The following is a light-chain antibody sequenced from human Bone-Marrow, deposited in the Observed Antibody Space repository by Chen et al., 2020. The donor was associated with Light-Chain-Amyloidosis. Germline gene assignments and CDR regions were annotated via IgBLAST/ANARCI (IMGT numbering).Light chain of an antibody. CDR1: SGSIATNY. V-gene: IGLV6-57*01. CDR3: QSYQGSSQGV. CDR2: EDD. J-gene: IGLJ3*02. Sequence: NFMLTQPHSVSESPGKTVIISCTRSSGSIATNYVQWYQQRPGSSPTTVIYEDDQRPSGVPDRFSGSIERSSNSASLTISGLKTEGEADYYCQSYQGSSQGVFGGGTKLTVL.